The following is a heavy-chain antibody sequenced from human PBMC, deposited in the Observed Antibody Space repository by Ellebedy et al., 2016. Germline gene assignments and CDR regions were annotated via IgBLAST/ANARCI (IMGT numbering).Heavy chain of an antibody. D-gene: IGHD2-21*01. Sequence: GESLKISCKGSGYSFTSYWISWVRQMPGKGLEWMGRIDPSDSYTNYSPSFQGHVTISADKSISTAYLQWSSLKASDTAMYYCARSISLKDYYYYMDVWGKGTTVTVSS. CDR1: GYSFTSYW. V-gene: IGHV5-10-1*01. CDR3: ARSISLKDYYYYMDV. CDR2: IDPSDSYT. J-gene: IGHJ6*03.